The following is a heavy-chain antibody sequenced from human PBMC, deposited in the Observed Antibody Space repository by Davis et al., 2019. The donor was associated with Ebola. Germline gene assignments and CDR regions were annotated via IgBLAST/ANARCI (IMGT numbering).Heavy chain of an antibody. Sequence: MPSETLSLTCTVSGGSISNYYWTWIRQPPGKGLEWIGFIYYSGSTNYNPSLQSRVTISVDTSKNQFSLKLNSVTAADTAVYYCARRSGTVNIFDYWGQGTLVTVSS. CDR2: IYYSGST. D-gene: IGHD1-1*01. V-gene: IGHV4-59*01. CDR3: ARRSGTVNIFDY. J-gene: IGHJ4*02. CDR1: GGSISNYY.